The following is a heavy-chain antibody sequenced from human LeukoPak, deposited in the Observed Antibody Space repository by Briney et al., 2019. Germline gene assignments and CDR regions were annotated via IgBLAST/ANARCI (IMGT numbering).Heavy chain of an antibody. V-gene: IGHV3-23*01. CDR1: GFTFSSYA. CDR2: ISNSGGST. D-gene: IGHD3-22*01. J-gene: IGHJ4*02. CDR3: AKPYDSSVYYFFDY. Sequence: GGSLRLSCAASGFTFSSYAMTWVRQAPGKGLEWVSTISNSGGSTYFADSVKGRFTISRDNSKNTLYLQMSSLRAEDTAIYYCAKPYDSSVYYFFDYWGQGALVTVSS.